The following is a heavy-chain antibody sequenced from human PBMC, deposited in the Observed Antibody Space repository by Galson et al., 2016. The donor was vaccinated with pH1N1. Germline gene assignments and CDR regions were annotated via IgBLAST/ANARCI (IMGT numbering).Heavy chain of an antibody. CDR2: TSWSTGMK. CDR3: AKDLGPFGSGSLAH. V-gene: IGHV3-9*01. CDR1: GFSFNDYA. J-gene: IGHJ5*02. D-gene: IGHD3-10*01. Sequence: SLRLSCAGSGFSFNDYAMHWVRQPPGKGLEWITGTSWSTGMKGYADSVKGRFTISRDNARNSLYLDMNSLRPEDTAFYYCAKDLGPFGSGSLAHWGQGILVTASS.